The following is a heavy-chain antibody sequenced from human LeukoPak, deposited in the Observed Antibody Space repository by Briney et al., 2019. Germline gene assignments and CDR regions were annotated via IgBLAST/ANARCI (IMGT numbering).Heavy chain of an antibody. D-gene: IGHD2-15*01. Sequence: PSETLSLTCIVSGYSISSDYCWGWIRQAPGKGLEWIGSISHRGSPYYNPSLQSRVTMSADTPNNQLSLRLSSVTAADTAVYYCARDGGFYYTASPNSWFDPWGQGILVTVSS. V-gene: IGHV4-38-2*02. CDR2: ISHRGSP. CDR1: GYSISSDYC. CDR3: ARDGGFYYTASPNSWFDP. J-gene: IGHJ5*02.